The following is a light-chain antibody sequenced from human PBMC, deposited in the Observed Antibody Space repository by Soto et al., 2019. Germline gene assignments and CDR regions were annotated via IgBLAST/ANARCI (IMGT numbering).Light chain of an antibody. J-gene: IGKJ3*01. CDR1: HNIAHY. CDR2: AAS. CDR3: QQSYSTQYT. Sequence: DVQMTQSPSSLSASVGDRVTITCRASHNIAHYLNWYQQRPGKVPKLLIHAASRLQGEVPSRFTGSGSGTDFTLTISSLQPEDFATYYCQQSYSTQYTFGPGTKVDLK. V-gene: IGKV1-39*01.